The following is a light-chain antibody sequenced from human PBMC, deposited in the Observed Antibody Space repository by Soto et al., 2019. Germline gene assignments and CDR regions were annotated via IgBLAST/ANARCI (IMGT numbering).Light chain of an antibody. CDR3: QSYDSSLSGWV. CDR1: SSNIGARYD. CDR2: GNS. Sequence: QSVLTQPPSVSGAPGQRVTISCTGSSSNIGARYDVHWYQQLPGTAPKLLIYGNSNRHSGVPDRFSGSKSGTSASLAITGLQAEDEADYYCQSYDSSLSGWVFGGGTKVPVL. V-gene: IGLV1-40*01. J-gene: IGLJ3*02.